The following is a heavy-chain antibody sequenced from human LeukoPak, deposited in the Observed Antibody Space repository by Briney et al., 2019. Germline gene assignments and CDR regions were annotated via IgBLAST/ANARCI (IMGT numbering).Heavy chain of an antibody. CDR2: IYYSGST. CDR1: GGSFSGYY. CDR3: AREGLTTVTNYYYYGMDV. Sequence: PSETLSLTCAVYGGSFSGYYWSWIRQPPGKGLEWIGYIYYSGSTNYNPPLKSRVTISVDTSKNQFSLKLSSVTAADTAVYYCAREGLTTVTNYYYYGMDVWGQGTTVTVSS. J-gene: IGHJ6*02. V-gene: IGHV4-59*01. D-gene: IGHD4-11*01.